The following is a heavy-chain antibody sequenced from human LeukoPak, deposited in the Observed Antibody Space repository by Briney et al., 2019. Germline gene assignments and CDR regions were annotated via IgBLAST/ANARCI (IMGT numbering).Heavy chain of an antibody. CDR3: ARNSIAARRGWFDP. V-gene: IGHV3-21*01. J-gene: IGHJ5*02. Sequence: GGSLRLSCAASGFTFSSYSMNWVRQAPGKGLEWVSSISSSSSYIYYADSVKGRFTISRDNAKNSLYLQMNSLRAEDSAVYYCARNSIAARRGWFDPWGQGTLVTVSS. D-gene: IGHD6-6*01. CDR2: ISSSSSYI. CDR1: GFTFSSYS.